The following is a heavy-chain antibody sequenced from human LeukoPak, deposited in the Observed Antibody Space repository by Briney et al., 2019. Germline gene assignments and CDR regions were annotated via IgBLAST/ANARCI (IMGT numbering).Heavy chain of an antibody. CDR2: IGGSGGST. V-gene: IGHV3-23*01. Sequence: GGSLRLSCAASGFTFSSYTMSWVRQAPGKGLEWVSSIGGSGGSTHYADSVKGRFTISRDNSRNTLYLQMNSLRVEDTALYYCAKDARGAGGFDYWGQGTLVTVSS. D-gene: IGHD1-26*01. CDR3: AKDARGAGGFDY. J-gene: IGHJ4*02. CDR1: GFTFSSYT.